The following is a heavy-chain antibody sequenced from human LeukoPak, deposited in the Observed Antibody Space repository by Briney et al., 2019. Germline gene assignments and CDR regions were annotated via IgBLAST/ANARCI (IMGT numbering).Heavy chain of an antibody. V-gene: IGHV3-30*02. J-gene: IGHJ4*02. Sequence: PGGSLRLSCAASGFTFSSYGMHWVRQAPGKGLEWVAVIWYDGSNKYYADSVKGRFTISRDNSKNTLYLQMNSLRAEDTAVYYCAKPIGYCSGGSCYPDYWGQGTLVTVSS. D-gene: IGHD2-15*01. CDR1: GFTFSSYG. CDR3: AKPIGYCSGGSCYPDY. CDR2: IWYDGSNK.